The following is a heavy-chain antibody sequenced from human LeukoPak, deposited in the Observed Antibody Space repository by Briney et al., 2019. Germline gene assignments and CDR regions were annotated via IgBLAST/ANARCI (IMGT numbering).Heavy chain of an antibody. CDR1: GGSISSSSYY. J-gene: IGHJ4*02. CDR3: ARDSGAVEDTGVGFDY. D-gene: IGHD2-8*02. CDR2: IYYSGST. Sequence: SETLSLTCTVSGGSISSSSYYWGWIRQPPGKGLEWIGSIYYSGSTYYNPSLKSRVTISVDTSKNQFSLRLSSVTAADTAVYYCARDSGAVEDTGVGFDYWGQGTLVTVSS. V-gene: IGHV4-39*02.